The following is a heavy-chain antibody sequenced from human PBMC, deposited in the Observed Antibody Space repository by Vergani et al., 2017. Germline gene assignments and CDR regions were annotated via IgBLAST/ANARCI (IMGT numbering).Heavy chain of an antibody. CDR3: ATLDDGDSTYLPDRRAFDI. Sequence: EVQLVESGGGLVKPGGSLRLSCAASGFTFSSYSMNWVRQAPGKGLEWVSSISSSSSYIYYADSVKGRFTISRDNAKNSLYLQMNSLRAEDTAVYYCATLDDGDSTYLPDRRAFDIWGQGTMVTVSS. J-gene: IGHJ3*02. D-gene: IGHD4-17*01. V-gene: IGHV3-21*01. CDR2: ISSSSSYI. CDR1: GFTFSSYS.